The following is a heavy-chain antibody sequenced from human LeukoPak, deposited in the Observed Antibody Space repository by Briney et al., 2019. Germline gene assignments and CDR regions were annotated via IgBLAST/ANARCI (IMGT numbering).Heavy chain of an antibody. D-gene: IGHD2-21*01. V-gene: IGHV4-30-4*08. J-gene: IGHJ5*02. Sequence: PSETLSLTCTVSGGSISSGDYYWSWIRQPPGKGLEWSGYIYYSGSTYYNPSLKSRVTISVDTSKNQFSLKLSSVTAADTAVYYCARECLQAPCGEGPFDPWGQGTLVTVSS. CDR2: IYYSGST. CDR1: GGSISSGDYY. CDR3: ARECLQAPCGEGPFDP.